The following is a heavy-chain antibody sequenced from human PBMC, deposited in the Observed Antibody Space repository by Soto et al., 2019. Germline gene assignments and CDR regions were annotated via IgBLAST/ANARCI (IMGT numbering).Heavy chain of an antibody. CDR1: GYTFTTHG. Sequence: QVQLVQSGAEVKKPGASVKVSCKASGYTFTTHGISWVRQVPGQGLEWMGWVRGDNGHTNYAQSLQGRVTMTTNTPTNTAYMELRRLRSDDTAVYYCARDLGYCRSGTCSREGFDPWGQGTLVTVSS. CDR2: VRGDNGHT. V-gene: IGHV1-18*01. CDR3: ARDLGYCRSGTCSREGFDP. J-gene: IGHJ5*02. D-gene: IGHD2-15*01.